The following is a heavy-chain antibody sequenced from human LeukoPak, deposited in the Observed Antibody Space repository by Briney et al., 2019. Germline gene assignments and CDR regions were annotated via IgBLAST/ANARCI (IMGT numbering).Heavy chain of an antibody. V-gene: IGHV3-33*01. CDR2: ICDDGTNK. CDR1: GFTFSTYV. Sequence: PGESLTLSCAAYGFTFSTYVTHWVRHAHNKGRGWEEIICDDGTNKYYADSGKGRFTSSRDNSKNTLYLQMNSLGVAVTAWYYCAGAYYYDTSLIPDCWGEGVLVTVSS. D-gene: IGHD3-22*01. CDR3: AGAYYYDTSLIPDC. J-gene: IGHJ5*01.